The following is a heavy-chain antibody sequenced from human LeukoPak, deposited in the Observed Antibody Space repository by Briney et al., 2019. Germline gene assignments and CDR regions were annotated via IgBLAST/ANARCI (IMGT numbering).Heavy chain of an antibody. D-gene: IGHD2-2*01. V-gene: IGHV1-46*01. J-gene: IGHJ4*02. CDR3: ARTIPIAPAAAGALGY. CDR2: INPSGGST. CDR1: GYTFTSYY. Sequence: ASVKVSCKASGYTFTSYYMHWVRQAPGQGLEWMGIINPSGGSTSYAQKFQGRVTTTRDTSTSTVYMELSSLRSEDTAVYYCARTIPIAPAAAGALGYWGQGTLVTVSS.